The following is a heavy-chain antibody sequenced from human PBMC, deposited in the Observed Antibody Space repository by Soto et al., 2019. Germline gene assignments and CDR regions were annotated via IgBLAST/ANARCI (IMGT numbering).Heavy chain of an antibody. J-gene: IGHJ5*02. V-gene: IGHV1-18*01. CDR1: GYTFTSYG. CDR2: ISAYNGNT. Sequence: ASVKVSCKASGYTFTSYGISWVRQAPGQGLEWMGWISAYNGNTNYAQKLQGRVTMTTDTSTSTAYMELRSLRSDDTAVYYCARAMYYDFWSGYYAPGWFDPWGQGTLVTVSS. CDR3: ARAMYYDFWSGYYAPGWFDP. D-gene: IGHD3-3*01.